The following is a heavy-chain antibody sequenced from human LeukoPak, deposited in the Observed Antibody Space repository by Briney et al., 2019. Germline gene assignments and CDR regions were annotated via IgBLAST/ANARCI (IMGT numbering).Heavy chain of an antibody. Sequence: GGSLRLSCAASGLTFSTYGMSWVRQAPGKGLEWVSVISGSGGSTYYADSVKGRFTISRDNAKNSLYLQMNSLRAEDTAVYYCARGGSYSAGWGQGTLVTVSS. V-gene: IGHV3-23*01. CDR1: GLTFSTYG. D-gene: IGHD1-26*01. CDR3: ARGGSYSAG. CDR2: ISGSGGST. J-gene: IGHJ4*02.